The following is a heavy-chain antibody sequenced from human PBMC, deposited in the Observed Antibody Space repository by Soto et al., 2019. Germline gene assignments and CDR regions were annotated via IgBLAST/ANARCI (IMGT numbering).Heavy chain of an antibody. D-gene: IGHD3-22*01. CDR1: GGSISSSSYY. J-gene: IGHJ4*02. CDR2: IYYSGST. Sequence: SETLSLTCTVSGGSISSSSYYWGWIRQPPGKGLEWIGSIYYSGSTYYNPSLKSRVTISVDTSKNQFSLKLSSVTAADTAVYYCARAGRGYYYDSSGYYFDYWGQGTRVTVS. V-gene: IGHV4-39*01. CDR3: ARAGRGYYYDSSGYYFDY.